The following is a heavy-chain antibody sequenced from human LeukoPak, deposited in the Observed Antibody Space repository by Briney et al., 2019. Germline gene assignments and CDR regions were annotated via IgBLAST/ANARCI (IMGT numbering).Heavy chain of an antibody. CDR2: ISYDGSNK. CDR1: GFTFSSYA. J-gene: IGHJ4*02. Sequence: HPGGSLRLSCAASGFTFSSYAMHWVRQAPGKGLEWVAVISYDGSNKYYADSVKGRFTISRDNSKNTLYLQMNSLRAEDTAVYYCARVGRGYSYGGFDYWGQGTLVTVSS. V-gene: IGHV3-30*04. CDR3: ARVGRGYSYGGFDY. D-gene: IGHD5-18*01.